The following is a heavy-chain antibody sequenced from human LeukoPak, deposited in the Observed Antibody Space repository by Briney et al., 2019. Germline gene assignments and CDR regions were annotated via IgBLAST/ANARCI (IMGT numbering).Heavy chain of an antibody. CDR3: ARAYCGGDCYSALNWFDP. V-gene: IGHV1-2*02. CDR2: INPNSGGT. CDR1: GYTFTGYY. Sequence: GASVKVSCKASGYTFTGYYMHWVRQAPGQGLEWMGWINPNSGGTNYAQKFQGRVTMTRDTSISTAYMELSRLRSDDTAVYYCARAYCGGDCYSALNWFDPWGQGTLVTVSS. J-gene: IGHJ5*02. D-gene: IGHD2-21*02.